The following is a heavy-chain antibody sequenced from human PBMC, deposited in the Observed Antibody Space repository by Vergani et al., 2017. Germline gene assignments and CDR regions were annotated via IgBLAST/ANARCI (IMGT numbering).Heavy chain of an antibody. CDR3: ARLGGRLFDY. CDR1: GGSISSSSYY. V-gene: IGHV4-39*01. D-gene: IGHD1-26*01. CDR2: IYYSGST. Sequence: QLQLQESGPGLVKPSETLSLTCTVSGGSISSSSYYWGWIRQPPGKGLEWIGGIYYSGSTYYNPSLKSRVTISVDTSKNQFSLKLSSVTAADTAVYYCARLGGRLFDYWGQGTLVTVSS. J-gene: IGHJ4*02.